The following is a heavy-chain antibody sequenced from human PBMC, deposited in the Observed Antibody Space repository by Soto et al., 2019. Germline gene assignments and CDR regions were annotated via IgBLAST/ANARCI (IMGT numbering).Heavy chain of an antibody. Sequence: SETLSLTCTVSGGSISSYYWSWIRQPPGKGLEWIGYIYYSGSTNYNPSLKSRVTISVDTSKNQFSLKLSSVTAADTAVYYCARDRGYSYGLNYYYYGMDVWGQGTTVTVSS. CDR1: GGSISSYY. J-gene: IGHJ6*02. V-gene: IGHV4-59*01. CDR3: ARDRGYSYGLNYYYYGMDV. CDR2: IYYSGST. D-gene: IGHD5-18*01.